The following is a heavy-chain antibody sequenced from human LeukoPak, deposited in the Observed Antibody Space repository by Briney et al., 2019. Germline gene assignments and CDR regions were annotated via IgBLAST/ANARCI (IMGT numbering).Heavy chain of an antibody. D-gene: IGHD6-19*01. CDR2: IYHSGST. Sequence: PSETLSLTCTVSGGSISSDYWSWIRQPPGKGLQWIGYIYHSGSTNYNPSLKSRVTISVDTSKNQFSLKLSSVTAADTAVYFCARYRSGFLDYWGQGTLVTVSS. CDR1: GGSISSDY. CDR3: ARYRSGFLDY. V-gene: IGHV4-59*01. J-gene: IGHJ4*02.